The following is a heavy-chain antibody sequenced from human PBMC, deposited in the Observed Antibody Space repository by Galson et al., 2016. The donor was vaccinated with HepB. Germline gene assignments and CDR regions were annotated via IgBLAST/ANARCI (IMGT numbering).Heavy chain of an antibody. Sequence: QSGAEVKKPGDSLKISCQASGYRFANYWIAWVRQRPGKGLEWMGIIYAGDSDTRYSPSFQGQVTISVDKSISTAYLQWSSLKASDTAIYYCARHPHSWLDYWGQGTPVTVSS. J-gene: IGHJ4*02. CDR2: IYAGDSDT. D-gene: IGHD6-13*01. CDR3: ARHPHSWLDY. CDR1: GYRFANYW. V-gene: IGHV5-51*01.